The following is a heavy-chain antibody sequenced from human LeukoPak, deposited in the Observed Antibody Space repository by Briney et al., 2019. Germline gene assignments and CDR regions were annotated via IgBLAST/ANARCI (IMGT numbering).Heavy chain of an antibody. CDR2: ISYDGSNK. CDR3: AKGHTGSIAARPQRFDP. CDR1: GFTFSSYG. J-gene: IGHJ5*02. V-gene: IGHV3-30*18. D-gene: IGHD6-6*01. Sequence: PGRSLRLSCAASGFTFSSYGMHWVRQAPGKGLEWVAVISYDGSNKYYADSVKGRFTISRDNSKNTLYLQMNSLRAEDTAVYYCAKGHTGSIAARPQRFDPWGQGTLVTVSS.